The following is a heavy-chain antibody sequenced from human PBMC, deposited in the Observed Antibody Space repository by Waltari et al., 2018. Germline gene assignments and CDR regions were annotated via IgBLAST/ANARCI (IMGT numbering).Heavy chain of an antibody. CDR1: GFAFSTYW. Sequence: EVQLVESGGNLVQPGGSLRLSCAASGFAFSTYWMSWVRQAPGKGLEWVGNVKEDGREKYYVDSVKGRFTSSRDNAKNSLYLKMNSLRAEDTAVYFCARGRVDFAYWGQGTLVTVSS. V-gene: IGHV3-7*01. CDR2: VKEDGREK. CDR3: ARGRVDFAY. J-gene: IGHJ4*02.